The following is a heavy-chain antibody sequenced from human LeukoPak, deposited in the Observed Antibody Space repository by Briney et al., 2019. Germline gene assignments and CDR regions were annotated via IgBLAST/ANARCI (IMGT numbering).Heavy chain of an antibody. J-gene: IGHJ4*02. V-gene: IGHV3-23*01. CDR3: ASGPPFLKYFEY. D-gene: IGHD3-3*01. CDR2: ISVGAEYI. Sequence: GGSLRLSCAASGFTFSTYVMNWFRQAPGKGLEWVSTISVGAEYIFYADSVKGRFTISRDDSNNALYLQMHSLRAEDAALYYCASGPPFLKYFEYWGQGTLVTVSS. CDR1: GFTFSTYV.